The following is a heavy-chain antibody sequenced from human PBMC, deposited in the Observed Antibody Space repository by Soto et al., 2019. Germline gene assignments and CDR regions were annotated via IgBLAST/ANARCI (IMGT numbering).Heavy chain of an antibody. V-gene: IGHV4-59*08. Sequence: SETLSLTCTVSVGSISSYYWSWIRQPPGKGLEWIGYIYYSGSTNYNPSLKSRVTISVDTSKNQFSLKLSSVTAADTAVYYCARLAWFGELLWLPHAFDIWGQGTMVTVSS. CDR2: IYYSGST. D-gene: IGHD3-10*01. CDR1: VGSISSYY. CDR3: ARLAWFGELLWLPHAFDI. J-gene: IGHJ3*02.